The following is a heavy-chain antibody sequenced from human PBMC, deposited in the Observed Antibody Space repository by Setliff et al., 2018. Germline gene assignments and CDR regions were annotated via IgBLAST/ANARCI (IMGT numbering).Heavy chain of an antibody. J-gene: IGHJ6*02. Sequence: ASVKVSCKASGYTFTSYGISWVRQAPGQGLEWMGWISAYNGNTNYAQKLQGRVTMTTDTSTSSVYMELSSLRSEDTAVYYCARDLRDVVVVPSTTGYYHGMDVWGQGTTVTV. CDR2: ISAYNGNT. D-gene: IGHD2-15*01. CDR3: ARDLRDVVVVPSTTGYYHGMDV. V-gene: IGHV1-18*01. CDR1: GYTFTSYG.